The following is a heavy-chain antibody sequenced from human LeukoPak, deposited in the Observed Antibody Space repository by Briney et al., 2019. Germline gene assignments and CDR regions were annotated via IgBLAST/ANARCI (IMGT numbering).Heavy chain of an antibody. V-gene: IGHV4-39*01. D-gene: IGHD6-13*01. CDR1: GGSISSSSYY. Sequence: SETLSLTCTVSGGSISSSSYYWGWIRQPPGKGLEWIGSIYYSGSTYYNPSLKSRVTISVDTSKNQFSLKLSSVTAADTAVYYCARTPSSSWYLNWFDPWGQGTLVTVSS. CDR3: ARTPSSSWYLNWFDP. CDR2: IYYSGST. J-gene: IGHJ5*02.